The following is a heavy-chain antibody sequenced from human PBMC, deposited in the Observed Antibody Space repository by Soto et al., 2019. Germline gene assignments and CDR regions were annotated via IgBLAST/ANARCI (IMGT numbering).Heavy chain of an antibody. D-gene: IGHD6-19*01. CDR2: IFSNDEK. CDR1: GFSLSNARMG. Sequence: QVTLKESGPVLVKPTETLTLTCTVSGFSLSNARMGVSWIRQPPGKALEWLAHIFSNDEKSYSTSLKSRLTISKDTSKSQVVLTMTNMDPVDTATYYCARSSGWYGVRGAFDIWGQGTMVTVSS. CDR3: ARSSGWYGVRGAFDI. V-gene: IGHV2-26*01. J-gene: IGHJ3*02.